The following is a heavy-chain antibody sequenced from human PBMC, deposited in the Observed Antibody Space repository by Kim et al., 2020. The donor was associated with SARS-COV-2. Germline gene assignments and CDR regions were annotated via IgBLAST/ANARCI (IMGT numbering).Heavy chain of an antibody. V-gene: IGHV4-59*01. D-gene: IGHD6-19*01. CDR3: ARDFLGPGGIAVAGTPPGPSDAFDI. CDR2: IYYSGST. Sequence: SETLSLTCTVSGGSISSYYWSWIRQPPGKGLEWIGYIYYSGSTNYNPSLKSRVTISVDTSKNQFSLKLSSVTAADTAVYYCARDFLGPGGIAVAGTPPGPSDAFDIWGQGTMVTVSS. J-gene: IGHJ3*02. CDR1: GGSISSYY.